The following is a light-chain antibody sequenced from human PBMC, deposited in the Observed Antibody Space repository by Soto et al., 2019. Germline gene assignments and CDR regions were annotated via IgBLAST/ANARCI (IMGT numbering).Light chain of an antibody. J-gene: IGLJ1*01. CDR3: SAWGYRLSGYV. V-gene: IGLV1-47*01. Sequence: QSVLTQPPSASGTPGQRVTISCSGSSSNIGSNYVYWYQQLPGTAPKIIIYRNNQRPSGVPDRISGSKSGTSASLAISGLRSEDEADYYCSAWGYRLSGYVFGTGTKVTVL. CDR1: SSNIGSNY. CDR2: RNN.